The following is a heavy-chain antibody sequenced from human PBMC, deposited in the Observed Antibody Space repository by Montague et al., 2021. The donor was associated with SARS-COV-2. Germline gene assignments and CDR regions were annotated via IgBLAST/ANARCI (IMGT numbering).Heavy chain of an antibody. V-gene: IGHV3-33*01. D-gene: IGHD3-10*01. J-gene: IGHJ4*02. CDR3: ASPRYYYGSGSYSSLDY. Sequence: SLRLSCAASGFTFSSYGMHWVRQAPGKGLEWVAVIWYDGSNKYYXDSVKGRFTISRDNSKNTLYLQMNSLRAEDTAVYYCASPRYYYGSGSYSSLDYWGQGTLVTVSS. CDR2: IWYDGSNK. CDR1: GFTFSSYG.